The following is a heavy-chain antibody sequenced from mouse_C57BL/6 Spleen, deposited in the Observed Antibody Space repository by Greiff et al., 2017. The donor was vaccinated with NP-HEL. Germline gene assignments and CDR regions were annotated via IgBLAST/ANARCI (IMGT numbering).Heavy chain of an antibody. J-gene: IGHJ4*01. D-gene: IGHD1-1*01. V-gene: IGHV1-26*01. CDR2: INPNNGGT. CDR1: GYTFTDYY. CDR3: ARNNYGSSEAMDY. Sequence: VQLQQSGPELVKPGASVKISCKASGYTFTDYYMTWVKQSHGKSLEWIGDINPNNGGTSYNQKFKGKATLTVDKSSSTAYMELRSLTSEDSAVYYCARNNYGSSEAMDYWGQGTSVTVSS.